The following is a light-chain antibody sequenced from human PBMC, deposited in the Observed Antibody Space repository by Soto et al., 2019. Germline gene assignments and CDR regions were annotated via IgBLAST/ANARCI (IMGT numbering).Light chain of an antibody. CDR2: LGS. CDR3: MQPLQSWT. Sequence: DIVITQAPLSLPVTPGEPASISCSSSQSLLQSNGSKYLHWYLQRPGQSPQLLIYLGSNRASGVPDRFSGSGSGTDFTLKISRVEAEDVGVYYCMQPLQSWTFGQGTKVDIK. J-gene: IGKJ1*01. CDR1: QSLLQSNGSKY. V-gene: IGKV2-28*01.